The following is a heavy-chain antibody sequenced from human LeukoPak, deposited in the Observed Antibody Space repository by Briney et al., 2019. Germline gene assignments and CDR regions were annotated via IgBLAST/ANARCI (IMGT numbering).Heavy chain of an antibody. V-gene: IGHV1-2*02. CDR1: GYTFTGYY. CDR3: ARGGVRVLCFGEFDY. CDR2: INPNSGGT. Sequence: ASVKVSCKASGYTFTGYYMHWVRQAPGQGLEWMGWINPNSGGTNYAQKFQGRVTMTRDTSISTAYMELSRLRSDDTAVYYCARGGVRVLCFGEFDYWGQGTLVTVSS. J-gene: IGHJ4*02. D-gene: IGHD3-10*01.